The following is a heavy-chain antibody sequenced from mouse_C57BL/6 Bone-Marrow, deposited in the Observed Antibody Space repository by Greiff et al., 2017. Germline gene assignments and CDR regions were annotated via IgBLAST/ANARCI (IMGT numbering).Heavy chain of an antibody. CDR1: GYTFTSYW. V-gene: IGHV1-55*01. D-gene: IGHD1-1*01. CDR3: ARFTTVGLDV. J-gene: IGHJ1*03. Sequence: QVQLQQPGAELVKPGASVKMSCKASGYTFTSYWIPWVKQRPGQGLEWIGDIYPGSGSTNYNEKFKSKATLTVDTSSSTAYMQLSSLTTEDSAVYYGARFTTVGLDVWGTGTTVTVSS. CDR2: IYPGSGST.